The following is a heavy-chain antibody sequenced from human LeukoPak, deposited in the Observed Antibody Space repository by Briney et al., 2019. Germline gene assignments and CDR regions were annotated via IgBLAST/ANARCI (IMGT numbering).Heavy chain of an antibody. J-gene: IGHJ6*03. D-gene: IGHD4-11*01. CDR1: GGSFSGYY. Sequence: PSETLSLTCAVYGGSFSGYYWSWIRQPPGKGLEWIGEINHSGSTNYNPSLKSRVTISVDTSKNQFSLKLGSVTAADTAVYYCAREWVSGLTIYYYYYMDVWGKGTTVTVSS. CDR3: AREWVSGLTIYYYYYMDV. CDR2: INHSGST. V-gene: IGHV4-34*01.